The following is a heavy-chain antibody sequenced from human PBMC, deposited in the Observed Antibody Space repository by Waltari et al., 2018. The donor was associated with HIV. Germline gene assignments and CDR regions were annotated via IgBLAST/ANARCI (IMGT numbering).Heavy chain of an antibody. V-gene: IGHV5-51*01. J-gene: IGHJ4*02. D-gene: IGHD3-10*01. CDR1: GYSFTTNW. CDR3: VTSAYGANSWIDY. Sequence: VQLVQSVPEIKKPGESLKISCTGSGYSFTTNWIGWGRQMPGKGLDWMAIFYPDDSDTRYNPSFRGQVTISVDRSISTAHLSWRRLKTSDTGIYYCVTSAYGANSWIDYWGQGTPVTVSS. CDR2: FYPDDSDT.